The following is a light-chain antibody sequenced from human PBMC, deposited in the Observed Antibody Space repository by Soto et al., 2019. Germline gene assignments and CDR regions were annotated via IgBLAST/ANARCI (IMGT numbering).Light chain of an antibody. Sequence: QSALTQPPSASGSPGQSVTISCTGTSSDVGGYNYVSWYQQHPGKAPKLMIYEVSKRPSGVPDRFSGSKSGKTASLTVSGQQAEDEGHYYCTSYAGSNNLVFRGGAKLTV. CDR2: EVS. V-gene: IGLV2-8*01. CDR3: TSYAGSNNLV. CDR1: SSDVGGYNY. J-gene: IGLJ2*01.